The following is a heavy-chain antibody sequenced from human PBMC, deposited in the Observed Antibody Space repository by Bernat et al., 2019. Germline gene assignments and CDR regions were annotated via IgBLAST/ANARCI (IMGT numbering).Heavy chain of an antibody. J-gene: IGHJ2*01. Sequence: QVQLVESGGGVVQPGRSLRLSCAASGFTFSSYAMHWVRQAPGKGLEWVAVISYDGSNKYYADSVKGRFTISRDNSKNTLYLQMNSLRAEDTAVYYCARDPPAVVPAASRYWYFDLWGRGTLVTVSS. V-gene: IGHV3-30*01. D-gene: IGHD2-2*01. CDR3: ARDPPAVVPAASRYWYFDL. CDR2: ISYDGSNK. CDR1: GFTFSSYA.